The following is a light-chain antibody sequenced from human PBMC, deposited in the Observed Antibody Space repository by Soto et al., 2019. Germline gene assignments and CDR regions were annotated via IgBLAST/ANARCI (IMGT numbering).Light chain of an antibody. J-gene: IGLJ1*01. CDR2: DVS. V-gene: IGLV2-14*01. Sequence: QSALTQPASVSGSPGQPITISCTGTSSDVGGYNYVSWYQQHPGKAPKLMIYDVSNRPSGVSNRFSGSKSGNTASLTISGLQAEDEADYYCSSYTSSSTPYVFGTGTKVTVL. CDR1: SSDVGGYNY. CDR3: SSYTSSSTPYV.